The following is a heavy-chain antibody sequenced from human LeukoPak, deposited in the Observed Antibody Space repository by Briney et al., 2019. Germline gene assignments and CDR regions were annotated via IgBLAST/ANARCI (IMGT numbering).Heavy chain of an antibody. CDR3: AIRGVVVRVFLVGFHKEAYYSDS. Sequence: GGSLRVSPGDSVITISNYGISWVRPAPETGGERVAGLSGSAGGTNYADSVKGPFTISRDNSQNTLFRQIERLRAPDTAVEFAAIRGVVVRVFLVGFHKEAYYSDSWGKGAQVTVSS. J-gene: IGHJ4*02. CDR1: VITISNYG. CDR2: LSGSAGGT. D-gene: IGHD3-16*02. V-gene: IGHV3-23*01.